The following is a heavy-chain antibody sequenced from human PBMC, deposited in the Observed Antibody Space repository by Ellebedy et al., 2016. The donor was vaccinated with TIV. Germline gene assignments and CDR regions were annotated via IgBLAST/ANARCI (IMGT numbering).Heavy chain of an antibody. J-gene: IGHJ4*02. V-gene: IGHV3-30*04. CDR1: GFTFSSHA. D-gene: IGHD2-8*01. Sequence: GESLKISCAVSGFTFSSHAMHWVRQAPGKGLEWVALISYDANNKYYADSVKGRFTISRDNSKNTLYLQMNSLRPEDTGVYYCAKVPVGYCTTPPCFYLDYWGQGTLVTVSS. CDR2: ISYDANNK. CDR3: AKVPVGYCTTPPCFYLDY.